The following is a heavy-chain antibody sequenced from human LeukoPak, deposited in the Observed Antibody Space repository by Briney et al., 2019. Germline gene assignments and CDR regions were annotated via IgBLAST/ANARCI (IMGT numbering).Heavy chain of an antibody. V-gene: IGHV4-59*01. D-gene: IGHD1-26*01. CDR1: GASISSYY. CDR3: AKDWELGS. CDR2: IYTSGGT. Sequence: SETLSLTCSVSGASISSYYWNWIRQPPGKGLEWIGNIYTSGGTNYNPSLKNRVTVSLDTSKDQFSLKLTSVTAADTAFYYCAKDWELGSWGQGTLVTVSS. J-gene: IGHJ5*02.